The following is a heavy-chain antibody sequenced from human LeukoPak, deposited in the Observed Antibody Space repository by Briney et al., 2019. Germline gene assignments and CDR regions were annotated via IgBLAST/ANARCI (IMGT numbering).Heavy chain of an antibody. CDR2: IYSGGST. V-gene: IGHV3-53*04. J-gene: IGHJ6*02. CDR3: ARGYETLYYGMDV. CDR1: GLTFRNYA. Sequence: GGSLRLSCAGSGLTFRNYAMSWVRQAPGKGLEWVSVIYSGGSTYYADSVKGRFTISRHNSKNTLYLQMNSLRAEDTAVYYCARGYETLYYGMDVWGQGTTVTVSS. D-gene: IGHD2-15*01.